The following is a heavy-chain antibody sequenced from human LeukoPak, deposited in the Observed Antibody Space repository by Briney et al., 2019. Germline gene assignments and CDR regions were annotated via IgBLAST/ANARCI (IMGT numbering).Heavy chain of an antibody. V-gene: IGHV4-59*01. D-gene: IGHD3-9*01. CDR2: IYYSGST. CDR1: GGSISSYY. CDR3: ARGGTLDDILTGYPLPFDY. Sequence: SETLSLTCTVSGGSISSYYWSWIRQPPGKGLEWIGYIYYSGSTNYNPSLKSRATISVDTSKNQFSLKLSSVTAADTAVYYCARGGTLDDILTGYPLPFDYWGQGTLVTVSS. J-gene: IGHJ4*02.